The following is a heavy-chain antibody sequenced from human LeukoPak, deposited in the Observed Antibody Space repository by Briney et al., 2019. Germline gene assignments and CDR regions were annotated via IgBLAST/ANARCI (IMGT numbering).Heavy chain of an antibody. CDR3: ARSGKDGYYYDSSGYYSLDY. V-gene: IGHV1-3*01. CDR2: INAGNGNT. CDR1: GYTFTSYA. J-gene: IGHJ4*02. D-gene: IGHD3-22*01. Sequence: ASVKVSCKASGYTFTSYAMHWVRQAPGLRLEWMGWINAGNGNTKYSQKFQGRVTITRDTSASTAYMELSSLRSEDTAVYYCARSGKDGYYYDSSGYYSLDYWGQGTLVTVSS.